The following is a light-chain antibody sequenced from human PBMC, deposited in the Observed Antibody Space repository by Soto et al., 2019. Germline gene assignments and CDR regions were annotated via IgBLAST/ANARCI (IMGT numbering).Light chain of an antibody. CDR1: RSVSSY. Sequence: EIVLPPSPATLSLSPGESATLSCRATRSVSSYLAWYQQKPGQAPRLLIYDASSRPTDIPARFSGSGSGTDFTLTISSLEPEDFAIYYCQQRSNWPITFGQGTRLEIK. V-gene: IGKV3-11*01. CDR3: QQRSNWPIT. J-gene: IGKJ5*01. CDR2: DAS.